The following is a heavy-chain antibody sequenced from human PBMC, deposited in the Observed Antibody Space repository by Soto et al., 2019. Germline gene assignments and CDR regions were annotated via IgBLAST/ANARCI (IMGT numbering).Heavy chain of an antibody. D-gene: IGHD3-3*02. CDR2: ISGGASTT. V-gene: IGHV3-23*01. Sequence: PGGSLRLSCAGSGFTFGDYAMNWVRQAPGKGLEWVAGISGGASTTYYADSVKGRFSIARDNSANTLSLQMHSLRAEDTAIYYCAKIKPLKLGRFYYYAMDVWGQGNAVTVSS. CDR1: GFTFGDYA. J-gene: IGHJ6*02. CDR3: AKIKPLKLGRFYYYAMDV.